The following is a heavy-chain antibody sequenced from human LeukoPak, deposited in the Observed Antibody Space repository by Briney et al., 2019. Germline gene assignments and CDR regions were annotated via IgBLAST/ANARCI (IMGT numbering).Heavy chain of an antibody. CDR3: ARDARSSWYFDY. CDR1: GGSLSSYY. D-gene: IGHD6-13*01. V-gene: IGHV4-59*01. J-gene: IGHJ4*02. Sequence: PSETLSLTCTVSGGSLSSYYWSWIRQPPGKGLEWIGYIYYSGSTNYNPSLKSRVTISVDTSKNQFSLKLSSVTAADTAVYYCARDARSSWYFDYWGQGTLVTVSS. CDR2: IYYSGST.